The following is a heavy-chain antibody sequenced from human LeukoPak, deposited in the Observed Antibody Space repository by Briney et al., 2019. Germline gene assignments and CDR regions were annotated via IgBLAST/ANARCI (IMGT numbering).Heavy chain of an antibody. V-gene: IGHV3-33*08. CDR2: VWFDGSYE. CDR1: GFKFTDYA. Sequence: GGSLRLSCVASGFKFTDYAIHWVRQVPGRGLEWVAVVWFDGSYELYADSVKGRFTISRDDSRSTVNLQMESLRAEDTALYYCARDLGGRGIPVYYFDYWGQGAQVTVSS. CDR3: ARDLGGRGIPVYYFDY. D-gene: IGHD4-23*01. J-gene: IGHJ4*02.